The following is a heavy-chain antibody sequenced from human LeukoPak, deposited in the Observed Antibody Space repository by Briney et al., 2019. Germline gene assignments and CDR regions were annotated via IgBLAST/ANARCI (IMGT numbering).Heavy chain of an antibody. Sequence: ASVKVSCKASGYTFTSYYMHWVRQAPGQGLEWMGIINPSGGSTSYAQKFQGRVTMTRDMSTSTVYMELSSLRSEDTAVYYCARGTYRALSRLGLPTDYWGQGTLVTVSS. CDR3: ARGTYRALSRLGLPTDY. CDR2: INPSGGST. J-gene: IGHJ4*02. V-gene: IGHV1-46*01. D-gene: IGHD3-16*02. CDR1: GYTFTSYY.